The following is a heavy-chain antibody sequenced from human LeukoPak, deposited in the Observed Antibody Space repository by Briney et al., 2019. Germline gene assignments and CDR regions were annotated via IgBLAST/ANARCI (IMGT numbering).Heavy chain of an antibody. CDR2: IYYSGST. Sequence: SETLSLTCTVSGGSISSSSYYWGWIRQPPGKGLEWIGYIYYSGSTNYNPSLKSRVTISVDTSKNQFSLKLSSVTAADTAVYYCARDDCSGGSCYLNYWGQGTLVTVSS. D-gene: IGHD2-15*01. CDR3: ARDDCSGGSCYLNY. V-gene: IGHV4-61*01. J-gene: IGHJ4*02. CDR1: GGSISSSSYY.